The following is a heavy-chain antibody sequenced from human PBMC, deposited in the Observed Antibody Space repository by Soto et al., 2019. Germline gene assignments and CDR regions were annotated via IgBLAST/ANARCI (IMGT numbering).Heavy chain of an antibody. J-gene: IGHJ4*02. V-gene: IGHV1-2*02. CDR1: GYTFSAYY. CDR2: INPKSGGT. D-gene: IGHD3-22*01. CDR3: ARGRTFAYDTSGYSVY. Sequence: ASVKVSCKTSGYTFSAYYMHWVRQAPGQGLEWMGWINPKSGGTLYAQKFQGRVTMTRDTSTSTAYMELSRLRSDDTAVYYCARGRTFAYDTSGYSVYWGQGTLVTVSS.